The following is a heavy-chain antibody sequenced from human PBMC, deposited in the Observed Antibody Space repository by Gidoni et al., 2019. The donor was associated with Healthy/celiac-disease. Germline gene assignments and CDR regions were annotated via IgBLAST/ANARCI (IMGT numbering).Heavy chain of an antibody. J-gene: IGHJ6*02. D-gene: IGHD6-6*01. V-gene: IGHV1-18*01. CDR2: IRAYNGNT. CDR3: ARVGHSSSSGWGADLRYYYGMDV. Sequence: QVQLVQSGAEVKKPGASVKVSCKASGYTFTSYGISWVRTAPGQGLEWMGWIRAYNGNTHYAKKRKGRVTMTTDKSTSTAYMELRSLRSDDTAVYYCARVGHSSSSGWGADLRYYYGMDVWGQGTTVTVSS. CDR1: GYTFTSYG.